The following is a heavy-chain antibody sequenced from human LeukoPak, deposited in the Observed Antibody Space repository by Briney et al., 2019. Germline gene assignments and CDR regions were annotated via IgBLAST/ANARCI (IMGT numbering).Heavy chain of an antibody. CDR1: GVSIFSYY. D-gene: IGHD3-9*01. CDR2: IHYSGTT. Sequence: SSETLSLTCTVSGVSIFSYYWNWIRQPPGQGLEWIGYIHYSGTTNYNPSLKSRVSISIDTSKSQFSLKLTSATVADTAIYYCATGRSIRYFDYWGQGTLLSVSS. CDR3: ATGRSIRYFDY. V-gene: IGHV4-59*08. J-gene: IGHJ4*02.